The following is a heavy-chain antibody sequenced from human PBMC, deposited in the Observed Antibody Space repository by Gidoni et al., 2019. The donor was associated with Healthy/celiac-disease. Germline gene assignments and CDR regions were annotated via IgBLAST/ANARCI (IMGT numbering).Heavy chain of an antibody. V-gene: IGHV4-38-2*01. D-gene: IGHD3-22*01. CDR3: ARHISPYYYDSSGYRPMGAFDI. J-gene: IGHJ3*02. CDR2: IYHSGST. Sequence: QVQLQESGPGLVKPSETLSLTCAVSGYSISSGYYWGCIRQPPGKGLEWIGSIYHSGSTYYNPSLKSRVTISVDTSKNQFSLKLSSVTAADTAVYYCARHISPYYYDSSGYRPMGAFDIWGQGTMVTVSS. CDR1: GYSISSGYY.